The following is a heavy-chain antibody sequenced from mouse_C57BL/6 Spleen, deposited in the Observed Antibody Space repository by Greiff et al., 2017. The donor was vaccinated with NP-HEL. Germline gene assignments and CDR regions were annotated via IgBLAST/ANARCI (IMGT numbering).Heavy chain of an antibody. J-gene: IGHJ2*01. CDR3: AREHGSSYFDY. D-gene: IGHD1-1*01. Sequence: VKLQESGPELVKPGASVKISCKASGYAFSSSWMNWVKQRPGKGLEWIGRIYPGDGDTNYNGKFKGKATLTADKSSSTAYMQLSSLTSEDSAVYFCAREHGSSYFDYWGQGTTLTVSS. V-gene: IGHV1-82*01. CDR2: IYPGDGDT. CDR1: GYAFSSSW.